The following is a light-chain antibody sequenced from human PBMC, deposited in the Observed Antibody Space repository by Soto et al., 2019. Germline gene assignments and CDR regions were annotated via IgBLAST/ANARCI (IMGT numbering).Light chain of an antibody. J-gene: IGLJ2*01. V-gene: IGLV1-44*01. CDR1: SSNIGSNT. CDR3: AAWDDSLNGPV. Sequence: QSVLTQPPSASGTPGQRVTISCSGSSSNIGSNTVNWYQQLPGTAPKLLTYSNNQRPSGVPDRFSGSKSGTSASLAISGFQSEDEADYYCAAWDDSLNGPVFGGGTKVTVL. CDR2: SNN.